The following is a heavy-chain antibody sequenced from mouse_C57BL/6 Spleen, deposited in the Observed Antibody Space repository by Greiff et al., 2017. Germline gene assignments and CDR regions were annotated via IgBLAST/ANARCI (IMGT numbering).Heavy chain of an antibody. CDR2: IDPSDSET. Sequence: QVQLQQPGAELVRPGSSVKLSCKASGYTFTSYWMHWVKQRPIQGLEWIGNIDPSDSETHYNQKFKDKATLTVDKSSSTAYMQLSSLTSVDSAVYNCARGGDYDEDYWGQGTTLTVSS. D-gene: IGHD2-4*01. J-gene: IGHJ2*01. CDR3: ARGGDYDEDY. V-gene: IGHV1-52*01. CDR1: GYTFTSYW.